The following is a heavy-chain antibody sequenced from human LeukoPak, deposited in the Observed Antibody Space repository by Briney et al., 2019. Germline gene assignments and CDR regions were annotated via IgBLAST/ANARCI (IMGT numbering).Heavy chain of an antibody. CDR2: IGSSSSYI. CDR1: GFTFSSYS. J-gene: IGHJ5*02. Sequence: PGGSLRLSCAASGFTFSSYSMNWVRQAPGKGLEWVSSIGSSSSYIYYADSVKGRFTISRDNAKNSLYLQMNSLRAEDTAVYYCARGEWLDWFDPWGQGTLVTVSS. D-gene: IGHD3-3*01. CDR3: ARGEWLDWFDP. V-gene: IGHV3-21*01.